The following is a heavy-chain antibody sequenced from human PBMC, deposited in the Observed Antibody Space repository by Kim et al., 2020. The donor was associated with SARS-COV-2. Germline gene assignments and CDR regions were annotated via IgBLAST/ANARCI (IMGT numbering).Heavy chain of an antibody. Sequence: YDVDSVKGRFTITRDNSKDTLSLKMNSRRPEDTAVYYWARDNFIHEAIDSWGQGTLVTVSS. V-gene: IGHV3-33*01. CDR3: ARDNFIHEAIDS. J-gene: IGHJ4*02. D-gene: IGHD3-16*01.